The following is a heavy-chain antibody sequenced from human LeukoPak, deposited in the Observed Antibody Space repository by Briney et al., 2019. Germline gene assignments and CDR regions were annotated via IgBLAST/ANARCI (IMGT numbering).Heavy chain of an antibody. CDR2: FDPEDGET. CDR3: ATDWPERPTGTTFDI. V-gene: IGHV1-24*01. CDR1: GYTLTELS. Sequence: ASVKVSCKVCGYTLTELSMHWVRQAPGKGLEWMGGFDPEDGETIYAQKFQGRVTMTEDTSTDTAYMELSSLRSEDTAVYYCATDWPERPTGTTFDIWGQGTMVTVSS. J-gene: IGHJ3*02. D-gene: IGHD1-1*01.